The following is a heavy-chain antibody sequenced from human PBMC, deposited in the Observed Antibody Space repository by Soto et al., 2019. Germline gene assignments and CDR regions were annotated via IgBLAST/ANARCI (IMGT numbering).Heavy chain of an antibody. Sequence: GGSLRLSCAASGFTFSSYWMHWVRQVPGKGLMWVSHINGDGTKISYADSVKGRFTISRDNANSTLYLEMTSLTVDDTAVYFCARDGIVYSYGYGAWGQGTRVTVSS. D-gene: IGHD5-18*01. CDR2: INGDGTKI. J-gene: IGHJ4*02. CDR1: GFTFSSYW. V-gene: IGHV3-74*01. CDR3: ARDGIVYSYGYGA.